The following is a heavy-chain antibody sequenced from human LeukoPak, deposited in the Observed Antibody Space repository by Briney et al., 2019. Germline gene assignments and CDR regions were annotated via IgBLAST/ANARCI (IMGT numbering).Heavy chain of an antibody. CDR3: ARMSGFATASTAFDI. V-gene: IGHV2-70*04. D-gene: IGHD5-12*01. Sequence: SGPALVERTQTLTLTCTYSGFSLTTSGMRVNWIRQPPGKALEWLARIDWDDDKFYNTSLKTRLTISKDTSKKQVVLTMTNMDPMDTATYYCARMSGFATASTAFDIWGLGTKVTVSS. CDR2: IDWDDDK. CDR1: GFSLTTSGMR. J-gene: IGHJ3*02.